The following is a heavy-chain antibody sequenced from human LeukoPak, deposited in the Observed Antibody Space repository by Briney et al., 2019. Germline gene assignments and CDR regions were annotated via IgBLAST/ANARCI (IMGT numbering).Heavy chain of an antibody. J-gene: IGHJ4*02. CDR1: GGSISSSSYY. D-gene: IGHD5-18*01. Sequence: PSETLSLTCTVSGGSISSSSYYWGWIRQPPGKGLEWIGSIYYSGSTYYNPSLKSRVTISVDTSKNQFSLKLSSVTAADTAVYYCARGKAMVSRPFDYWGQGTLVTVSS. V-gene: IGHV4-39*01. CDR2: IYYSGST. CDR3: ARGKAMVSRPFDY.